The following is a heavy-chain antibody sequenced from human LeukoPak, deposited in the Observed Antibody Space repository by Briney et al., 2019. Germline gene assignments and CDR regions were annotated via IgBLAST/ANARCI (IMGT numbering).Heavy chain of an antibody. CDR3: ARVSDYVWGSYRSDI. CDR2: IYTSGST. V-gene: IGHV4-61*02. D-gene: IGHD3-16*02. Sequence: PSETLSLTCAVSGYSISSGYYWSWIRQPAGKGLEWIGRIYTSGSTNYNPSLKSRVTISVDTSKNQFSLKLSSVTAADTAVYYCARVSDYVWGSYRSDIWGQGTMVTVSS. J-gene: IGHJ3*02. CDR1: GYSISSGYY.